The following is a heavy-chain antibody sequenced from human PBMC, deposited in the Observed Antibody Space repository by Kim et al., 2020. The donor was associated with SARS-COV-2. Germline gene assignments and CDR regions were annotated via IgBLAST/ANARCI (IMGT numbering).Heavy chain of an antibody. J-gene: IGHJ6*02. Sequence: GESLKISCKGSGYSFTSYWIGWVRQMPGKGLEWMGIIYPGDSDTRYSPSFQGQVTISADKSISTAYLQWSSLKASDTAMYYCARQSYMSGFRELSPYYYGMDVWGQGTTVTVSS. CDR3: ARQSYMSGFRELSPYYYGMDV. CDR2: IYPGDSDT. D-gene: IGHD3-10*01. V-gene: IGHV5-51*01. CDR1: GYSFTSYW.